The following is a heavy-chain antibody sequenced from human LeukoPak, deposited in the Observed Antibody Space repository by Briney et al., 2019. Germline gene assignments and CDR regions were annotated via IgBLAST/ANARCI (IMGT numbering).Heavy chain of an antibody. CDR1: GFXFNEAW. V-gene: IGHV3-15*01. Sequence: PGRSLRLSCVASGFXFNEAWISWVRQAPGKGLEWVGHIKNKGDGGTTDYAAPVKGRFTISRDDSKNTLCLQMNSLKTEDTAVYYCSTDEWTWGQGTLVSVSS. CDR2: IKNKGDGGTT. J-gene: IGHJ1*01. CDR3: STDEWT. D-gene: IGHD3-3*01.